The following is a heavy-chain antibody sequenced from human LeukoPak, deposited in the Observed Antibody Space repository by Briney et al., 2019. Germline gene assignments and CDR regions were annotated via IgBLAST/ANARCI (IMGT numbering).Heavy chain of an antibody. Sequence: GGSLRLSCAASGFNFSRYTMNWVRQAPGKGLEWVSYISTSGTTIYYADSVKGRFTISRDNAKNSLYLQMNSLRAEDTAMYYCASLTRPHFDYWGQGTLVTVSS. D-gene: IGHD4/OR15-4a*01. V-gene: IGHV3-48*01. CDR1: GFNFSRYT. J-gene: IGHJ4*02. CDR3: ASLTRPHFDY. CDR2: ISTSGTTI.